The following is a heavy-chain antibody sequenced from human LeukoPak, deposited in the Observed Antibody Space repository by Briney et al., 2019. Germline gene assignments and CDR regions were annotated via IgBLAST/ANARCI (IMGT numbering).Heavy chain of an antibody. Sequence: ASVKVSCKASGYTFTGSYLHWVRQAPGQGLEWMGWIYPSTGGTNYGQRFQGRVTMTRDTSISTAYTELSGLRSDDTAVYFCAREVIASAQFDSWGQGTLVTVSS. J-gene: IGHJ4*02. CDR3: AREVIASAQFDS. D-gene: IGHD6-13*01. CDR1: GYTFTGSY. CDR2: IYPSTGGT. V-gene: IGHV1-2*02.